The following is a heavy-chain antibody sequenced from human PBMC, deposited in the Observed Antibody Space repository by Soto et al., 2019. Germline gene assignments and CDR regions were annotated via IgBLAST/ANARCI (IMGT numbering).Heavy chain of an antibody. CDR2: INHSGST. CDR3: ARGRDYYGSGSYYLTFFDY. V-gene: IGHV4-34*01. D-gene: IGHD3-10*01. CDR1: GGSFSGYY. Sequence: SQTLSLTCAVYGGSFSGYYWSWIRQPPGKGLEWIGEINHSGSTNYNPSLKSRVTISVDTSKNQFSLKLSSVTAADTAVYYCARGRDYYGSGSYYLTFFDYWGQGTLVTVSS. J-gene: IGHJ4*02.